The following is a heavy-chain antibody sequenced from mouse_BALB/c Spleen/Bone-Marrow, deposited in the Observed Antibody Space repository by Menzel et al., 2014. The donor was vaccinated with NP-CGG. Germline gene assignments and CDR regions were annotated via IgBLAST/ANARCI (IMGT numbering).Heavy chain of an antibody. V-gene: IGHV2-6-4*01. CDR3: ARNPGVTYYFDY. Sequence: QVQLQQSGPGLVAPSQSLSTTCTVSGFSLSRYSVHWVRQPPGKGLEWLGMIWGGGDTDYNSALKSRLSISKDNSKSQVFLKMNSLQTDDTAMYYCARNPGVTYYFDYWGQGTTLTVSS. J-gene: IGHJ2*01. CDR2: IWGGGDT. D-gene: IGHD2-2*01. CDR1: GFSLSRYS.